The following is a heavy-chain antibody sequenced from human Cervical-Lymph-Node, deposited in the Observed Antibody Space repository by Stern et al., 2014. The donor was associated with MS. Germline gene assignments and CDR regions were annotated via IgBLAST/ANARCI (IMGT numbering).Heavy chain of an antibody. Sequence: QVQLLQPGGGVVQPGRSLRLSCAASTFTLSSYTMHWVSQAPGKGLEWGAVIPYHGNNKNYADSVKGRFSISRDNTKNTLYLQMNSLRAEDSAVYYCAREYSSSWSFPFDFWGQGTLVTVSS. CDR3: AREYSSSWSFPFDF. D-gene: IGHD6-13*01. CDR1: TFTLSSYT. V-gene: IGHV3-30-3*01. J-gene: IGHJ4*02. CDR2: IPYHGNNK.